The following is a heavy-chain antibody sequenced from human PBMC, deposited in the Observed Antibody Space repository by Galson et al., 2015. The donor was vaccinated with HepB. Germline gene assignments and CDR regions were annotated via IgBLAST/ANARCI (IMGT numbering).Heavy chain of an antibody. CDR2: IWYDGSNK. V-gene: IGHV3-33*01. Sequence: SLRLSCAASGFTFSSYGLHWVRQAPGKGLEWVAVIWYDGSNKYYADSVKGRSTISRDNSKNTLYLQMSSLRAEDTALYYCARGVDTRMGRSYYYGLDVWGQGTTVTVSS. D-gene: IGHD5-18*01. J-gene: IGHJ6*02. CDR1: GFTFSSYG. CDR3: ARGVDTRMGRSYYYGLDV.